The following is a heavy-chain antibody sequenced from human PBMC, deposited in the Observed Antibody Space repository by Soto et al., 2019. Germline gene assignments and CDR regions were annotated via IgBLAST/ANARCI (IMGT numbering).Heavy chain of an antibody. CDR1: GGTFSSYS. Sequence: QVQLVQSGAEVKKPGSSVKVSCKASGGTFSSYSINWVRQAPGQGLEWMGAIIPIFGTANYAQKFQGRVTITADESTSTAYMELSSLRSEATAVYYCARDGGRHSGGIDYWGQGTLVTVSS. D-gene: IGHD1-26*01. CDR2: IIPIFGTA. CDR3: ARDGGRHSGGIDY. V-gene: IGHV1-69*01. J-gene: IGHJ4*02.